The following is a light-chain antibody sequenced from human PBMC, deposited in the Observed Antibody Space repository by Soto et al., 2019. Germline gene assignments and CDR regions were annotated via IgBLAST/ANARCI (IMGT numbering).Light chain of an antibody. CDR2: YNN. CDR3: AAWDDSLSVSYVV. J-gene: IGLJ2*01. Sequence: QYVLTQPPSASGTPGQRVTISCSGSSSNVGSNYVYWYQQLPGTAPKLISYNNLRPSGVPARFSGSKSGTSASLAISGLRSEDEANYFCAAWDDSLSVSYVVFGGGTKLTVL. CDR1: SSNVGSNY. V-gene: IGLV1-47*02.